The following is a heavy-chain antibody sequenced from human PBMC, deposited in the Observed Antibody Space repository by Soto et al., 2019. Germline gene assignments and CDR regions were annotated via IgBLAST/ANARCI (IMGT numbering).Heavy chain of an antibody. V-gene: IGHV4-59*01. CDR1: GGSISSYY. Sequence: QVQLQESGPGLVKPSETLSLTCTVSGGSISSYYWSWIRQPPGKGLEWIGYIYYSGSTNYNPSLKTRATISVDTSKNQFSLKLSAVTAADTGVYYCARVHCGGDCYDYYYSGMDVWGQGTTVTVSS. D-gene: IGHD2-21*02. CDR2: IYYSGST. J-gene: IGHJ6*02. CDR3: ARVHCGGDCYDYYYSGMDV.